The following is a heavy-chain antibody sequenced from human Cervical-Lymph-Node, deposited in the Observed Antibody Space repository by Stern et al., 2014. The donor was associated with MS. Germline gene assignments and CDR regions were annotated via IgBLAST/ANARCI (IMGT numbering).Heavy chain of an antibody. J-gene: IGHJ5*02. CDR2: INTNTGNP. CDR1: GYNFRKSA. V-gene: IGHV7-4-1*02. D-gene: IGHD2-8*01. CDR3: ASRGAGEFGVSPTGS. Sequence: QVQLVASGSELRKPGASVRISCKASGYNFRKSAMNWVRQAPGQGLEWMGWINTNTGNPLYAQGFTGRFVFSLDTSVSTAYLQISSLKTEDTAIYYCASRGAGEFGVSPTGSWGQGTLVTVSS.